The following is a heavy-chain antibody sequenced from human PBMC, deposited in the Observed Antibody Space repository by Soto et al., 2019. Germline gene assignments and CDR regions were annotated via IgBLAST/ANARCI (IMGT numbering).Heavy chain of an antibody. CDR2: IYYSGST. D-gene: IGHD6-19*01. J-gene: IGHJ6*03. CDR1: GGSINSYY. V-gene: IGHV4-59*01. Sequence: SETLSLTCTVSGGSINSYYWSWIRQPPGKGLEWIGYIYYSGSTNYNPSLKSRVTISVDTSKNQFSLKLSSVTAADTAVYYCARSGLAVAVKYYYYYYMDVWGKGTTVTVSS. CDR3: ARSGLAVAVKYYYYYYMDV.